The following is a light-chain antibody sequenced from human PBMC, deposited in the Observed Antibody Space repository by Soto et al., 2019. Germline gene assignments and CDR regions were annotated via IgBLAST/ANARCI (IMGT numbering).Light chain of an antibody. Sequence: DLVMTQSPLSLPVTPGEPASISCRSSQSLLYSNGYNYLHWYLQKPGQSPQLLVYLGSTRASGVPDRFSGSGSGTDFTLKISRVEAEDVGVYHCMQGVQTPPTFGQGTKVEIK. CDR3: MQGVQTPPT. V-gene: IGKV2-28*01. CDR1: QSLLYSNGYNY. CDR2: LGS. J-gene: IGKJ1*01.